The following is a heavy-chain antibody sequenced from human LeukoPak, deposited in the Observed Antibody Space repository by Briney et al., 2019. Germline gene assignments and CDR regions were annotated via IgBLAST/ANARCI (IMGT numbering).Heavy chain of an antibody. CDR2: IIPILGAA. CDR3: ARGPRDVVIKELVDY. J-gene: IGHJ4*02. V-gene: IGHV1-69*08. D-gene: IGHD3-22*01. CDR1: GGTFNSYT. Sequence: SVKVSCKASGGTFNSYTFSWVRQAPGQGLQWMGRIIPILGAANYAQEFQGRVTITADKSTSTVYMELSSLRFEDTAVYYCARGPRDVVIKELVDYWGQGTLVTVSS.